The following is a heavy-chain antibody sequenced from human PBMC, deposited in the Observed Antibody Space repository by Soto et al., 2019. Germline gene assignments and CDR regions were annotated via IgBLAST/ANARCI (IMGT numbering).Heavy chain of an antibody. J-gene: IGHJ4*02. CDR2: ISGSGGSP. CDR1: GFTFSTYT. D-gene: IGHD2-2*01. V-gene: IGHV3-23*01. Sequence: GSLRLSCGASGFTFSTYTMSLVRQAPGKGLEWVSAISGSGGSPSYADSVQGRFTISRDNPKNTLYLQMNSLRVEDTAMYYCAKARCSTTNCYVPDYWGQGTLVTVSS. CDR3: AKARCSTTNCYVPDY.